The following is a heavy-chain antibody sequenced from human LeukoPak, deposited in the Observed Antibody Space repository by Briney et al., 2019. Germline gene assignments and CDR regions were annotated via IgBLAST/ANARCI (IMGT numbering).Heavy chain of an antibody. D-gene: IGHD3-22*01. CDR2: ISYDGSNK. V-gene: IGHV3-30*18. CDR1: GFTFSSYG. CDR3: AKDTSPPGAAIVVVYPLDY. J-gene: IGHJ4*02. Sequence: GRSLRLSCGASGFTFSSYGMHWVRQAPGKGLEWVAVISYDGSNKYYADSVKGRFTISRDNSKNTLYLQMNSLRAEDTAVYYCAKDTSPPGAAIVVVYPLDYWGQGTLVTVSS.